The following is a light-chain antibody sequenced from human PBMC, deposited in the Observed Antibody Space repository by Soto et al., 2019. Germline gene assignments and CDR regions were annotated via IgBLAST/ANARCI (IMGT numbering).Light chain of an antibody. Sequence: EIVMTQSPATVSLSPGERATLSCRASQSMRSNVAWYQQKPGQAPRLLIYGASNRATGIPDRFSGSGSGTDFTLTISRLEPEDFAVYYCQQYGSSGTFGQGTRLEIK. CDR1: QSMRSN. CDR3: QQYGSSGT. V-gene: IGKV3-20*01. J-gene: IGKJ5*01. CDR2: GAS.